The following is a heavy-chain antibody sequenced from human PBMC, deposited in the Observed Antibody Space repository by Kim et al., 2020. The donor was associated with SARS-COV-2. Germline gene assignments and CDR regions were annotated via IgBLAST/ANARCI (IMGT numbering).Heavy chain of an antibody. CDR1: GFSFGTYE. CDR3: AREVTVTPDAFDI. V-gene: IGHV3-48*03. D-gene: IGHD2-21*02. Sequence: GGSLRLSCAASGFSFGTYEMSWVRQAPGKGLEWVSYISGSGRGIHYADSVKGRFTISRDNAKKSLFLQMNSLRAEDTAVYYCAREVTVTPDAFDIWGQGTLVTVSS. J-gene: IGHJ3*02. CDR2: ISGSGRGI.